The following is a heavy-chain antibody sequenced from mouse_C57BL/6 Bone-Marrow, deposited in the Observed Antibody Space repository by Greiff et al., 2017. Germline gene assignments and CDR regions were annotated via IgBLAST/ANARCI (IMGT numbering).Heavy chain of an antibody. Sequence: EVKLEESGAELVRPGASVKLSCTASGFNIKDDYMHWVKQRPEQGLEWIGWIDPENGDTEYASKFQGKATITADTSSNTAYLQLSSLTSEDTAVYYCTTGSSYSYYFDYWGQGTTLTVSS. V-gene: IGHV14-4*01. CDR3: TTGSSYSYYFDY. J-gene: IGHJ2*01. CDR1: GFNIKDDY. CDR2: IDPENGDT. D-gene: IGHD1-1*01.